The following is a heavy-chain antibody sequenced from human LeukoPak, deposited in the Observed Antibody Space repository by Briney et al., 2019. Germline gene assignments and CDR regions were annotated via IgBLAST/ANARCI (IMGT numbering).Heavy chain of an antibody. D-gene: IGHD5-18*01. J-gene: IGHJ4*02. Sequence: PGGSLRLSCAASGFTFSNAWMSWVRQVPGKGLEWVGRIKSKTDGGTRDYAAPVRGRFTISRDDSKNTLYLKMNSLKTEDTAVYYCPTDRADTATFDYWGQGTLVTASS. CDR3: PTDRADTATFDY. V-gene: IGHV3-15*01. CDR2: IKSKTDGGTR. CDR1: GFTFSNAW.